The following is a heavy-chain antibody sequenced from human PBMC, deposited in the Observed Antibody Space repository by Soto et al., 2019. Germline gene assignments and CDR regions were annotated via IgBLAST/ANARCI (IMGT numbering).Heavy chain of an antibody. V-gene: IGHV4-34*01. Sequence: PTETLSLSCAVYGGSFSGYYWSWIRQPPGKGLEWIGEINHSGSTNYNPSLKSRVTISVDTSMNQFSLKLSSVTAADTAVYYCASSYGSGSYHYAFDIWGQGTMVTVSS. D-gene: IGHD3-10*01. J-gene: IGHJ3*02. CDR1: GGSFSGYY. CDR2: INHSGST. CDR3: ASSYGSGSYHYAFDI.